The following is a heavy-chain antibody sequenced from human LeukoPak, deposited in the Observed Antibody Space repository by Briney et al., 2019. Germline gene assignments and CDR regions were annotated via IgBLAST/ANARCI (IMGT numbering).Heavy chain of an antibody. Sequence: SGGSLRLSCAASGFTFSSYSMNWVRQAPGKGLEWVSTISSSGGDTYYADSVKGRFTISRDNSKNTLYLQMSSLRAEDTAVYYCVKYSNSCYDPWGQGTLVTVSS. V-gene: IGHV3-64D*06. J-gene: IGHJ5*02. D-gene: IGHD6-13*01. CDR2: ISSSGGDT. CDR1: GFTFSSYS. CDR3: VKYSNSCYDP.